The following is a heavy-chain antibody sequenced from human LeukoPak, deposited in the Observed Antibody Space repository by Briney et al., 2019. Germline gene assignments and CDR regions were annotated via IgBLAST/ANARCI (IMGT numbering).Heavy chain of an antibody. J-gene: IGHJ6*02. Sequence: GGSLRLSCAASGFTFSSYGMHWVRQAPGKGLEWVAVISYDGSNKYYADSVKGRFTISRDNSKNTLYLQMNSLRAEDTAVYYCAKATSSSYYYHYGMDVWGQGTTVTVSS. V-gene: IGHV3-30*18. D-gene: IGHD6-13*01. CDR2: ISYDGSNK. CDR3: AKATSSSYYYHYGMDV. CDR1: GFTFSSYG.